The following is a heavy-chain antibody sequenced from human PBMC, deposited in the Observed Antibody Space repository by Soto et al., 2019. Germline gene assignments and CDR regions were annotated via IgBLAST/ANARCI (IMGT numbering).Heavy chain of an antibody. CDR3: AGELQYYESSYSYFDY. Sequence: SQTLSLTCAISGDSVSGSSAAWNWIRQSPSRGLEWQGSSYYWPKWYTDYAVSVNSRITVTPDTSKNNSAQQLNSMTPEDTAVYYCAGELQYYESSYSYFDYWGQGALVTVSS. CDR2: SYYWPKWYT. D-gene: IGHD3-16*01. J-gene: IGHJ4*02. CDR1: GDSVSGSSAA. V-gene: IGHV6-1*01.